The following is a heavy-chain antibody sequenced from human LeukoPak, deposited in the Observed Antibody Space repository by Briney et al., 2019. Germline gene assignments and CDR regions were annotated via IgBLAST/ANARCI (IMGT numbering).Heavy chain of an antibody. J-gene: IGHJ4*02. CDR1: GFTFSSYE. D-gene: IGHD3-9*01. CDR3: ASKTYYDILTGYGGESH. Sequence: PGGSLRLSCAASGFTFSSYEMNWVRQAPGKGLEWVSYISSSGSTIYYADSVKGRFTISRDNAKNSLYLQMNSLRAEDTAVYYCASKTYYDILTGYGGESHWGQGTLVTVSS. V-gene: IGHV3-48*03. CDR2: ISSSGSTI.